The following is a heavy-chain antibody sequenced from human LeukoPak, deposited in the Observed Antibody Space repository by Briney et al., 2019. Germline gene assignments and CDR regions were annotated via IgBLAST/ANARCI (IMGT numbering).Heavy chain of an antibody. D-gene: IGHD5-18*01. Sequence: GGSLRLSCAASGFTFSSYAMSWVRQAPGKGLECVSGISGSGGSTYSADSVKGRFTISRDNSKNTLYLQMNSLRAEDTAIYYCATHSGYTYGYGVYYFDYWGQGTLVTVSS. CDR1: GFTFSSYA. CDR3: ATHSGYTYGYGVYYFDY. CDR2: ISGSGGST. J-gene: IGHJ4*02. V-gene: IGHV3-23*01.